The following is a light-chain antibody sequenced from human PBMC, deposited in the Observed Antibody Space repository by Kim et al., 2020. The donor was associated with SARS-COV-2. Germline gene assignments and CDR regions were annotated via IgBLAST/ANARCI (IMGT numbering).Light chain of an antibody. Sequence: PGERATLSCRASQSVSGSSFAWYQQKPGQPPRLLLYVASSRATGIPDRFSGSGSGTDFALAINRLEPEDFAVYYCHYYDGSRGTFGGGTKVDIK. CDR3: HYYDGSRGT. V-gene: IGKV3-20*01. CDR1: QSVSGSS. J-gene: IGKJ4*01. CDR2: VAS.